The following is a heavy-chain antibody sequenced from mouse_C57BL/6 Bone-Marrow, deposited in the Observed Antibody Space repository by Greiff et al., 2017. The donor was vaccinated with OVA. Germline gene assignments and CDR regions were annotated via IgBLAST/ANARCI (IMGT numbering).Heavy chain of an antibody. Sequence: QVQLKQSGPELVKPGASVKISCKASGYAFSSSWMNWVKQRPGKGLEWIGRIYPGDGDTNYNGKFKGKATLTADKSSSTAYMQLSSLTSEDSAVYFCARDSLYYYGSSPYWYFDVWGTGTTVTVSS. CDR1: GYAFSSSW. CDR2: IYPGDGDT. CDR3: ARDSLYYYGSSPYWYFDV. V-gene: IGHV1-82*01. J-gene: IGHJ1*03. D-gene: IGHD1-1*01.